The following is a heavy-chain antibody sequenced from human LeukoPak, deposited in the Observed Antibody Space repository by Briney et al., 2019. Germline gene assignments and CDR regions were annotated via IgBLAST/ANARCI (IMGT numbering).Heavy chain of an antibody. J-gene: IGHJ5*02. Sequence: GESLRLSCAASGFTFSSYAMTWVRQAPGKGLEWVSTISGSGGTTYYADSVKGRFTISRDNSQSTLYLQMNSLRAEDTAVYYCARAPDSSGYYYGWFDPWGQGTLVTVSS. V-gene: IGHV3-23*01. CDR2: ISGSGGTT. CDR3: ARAPDSSGYYYGWFDP. CDR1: GFTFSSYA. D-gene: IGHD3-22*01.